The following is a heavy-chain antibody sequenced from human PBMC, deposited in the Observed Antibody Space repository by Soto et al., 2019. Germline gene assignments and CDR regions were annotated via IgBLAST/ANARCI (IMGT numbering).Heavy chain of an antibody. CDR2: IKEDGSEK. J-gene: IGHJ4*02. Sequence: EVQLMESGGGLVQPGGSLRLSCAASGFTLSYYWMSWVRQAPGKGLEWVANIKEDGSEKYYVDSVKGRFTISRDNAQNSVFLQMNSLRVEDTAIYDCARDCSGGSCQYWGQGTLVTVSS. CDR3: ARDCSGGSCQY. D-gene: IGHD2-15*01. CDR1: GFTLSYYW. V-gene: IGHV3-7*01.